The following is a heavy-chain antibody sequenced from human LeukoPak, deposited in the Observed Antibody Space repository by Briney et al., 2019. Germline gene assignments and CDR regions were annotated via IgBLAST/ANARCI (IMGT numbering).Heavy chain of an antibody. D-gene: IGHD3-10*01. J-gene: IGHJ4*02. CDR1: VYTFTSYD. CDR3: ARAHNGSGYPSTGFDY. Sequence: GASVKVSCKASVYTFTSYDINWVRQATGQGLEWMGWMNPNSGNTGYAQKFQDRVTMTRNTSISTAYMERSSLITEDTAVYYWARAHNGSGYPSTGFDYWGQGTLVTVSS. CDR2: MNPNSGNT. V-gene: IGHV1-8*01.